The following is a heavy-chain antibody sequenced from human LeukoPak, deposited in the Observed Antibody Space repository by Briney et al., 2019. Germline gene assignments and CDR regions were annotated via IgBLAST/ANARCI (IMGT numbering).Heavy chain of an antibody. CDR3: ARDYFGSGNYYYFDS. V-gene: IGHV4-4*07. CDR2: IYTSGSI. D-gene: IGHD3-10*01. J-gene: IGHJ4*02. CDR1: GGSISSYY. Sequence: SETLSLTCTVSGGSISSYYWSWIRQPAGKGLEWIGRIYTSGSINYNPSLKSRVTMSVDMSKNQFSLKLNSVTAADTAVYYCARDYFGSGNYYYFDSWGQGTLVTVSS.